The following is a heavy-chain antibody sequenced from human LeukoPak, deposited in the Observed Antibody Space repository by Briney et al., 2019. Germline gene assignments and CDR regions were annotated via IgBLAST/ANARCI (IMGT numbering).Heavy chain of an antibody. J-gene: IGHJ5*02. V-gene: IGHV4-59*01. CDR3: ARGVWSYYPNWFDP. Sequence: PSETLSLTCTVSGGSISSYYWSWIRQPPGKGLEWVGYIYYSGSTNYNPSLKSRVTISVDTSKNQFSLKLSSVTAADTAVYYCARGVWSYYPNWFDPWGQGTLVTVSS. CDR2: IYYSGST. CDR1: GGSISSYY. D-gene: IGHD1-26*01.